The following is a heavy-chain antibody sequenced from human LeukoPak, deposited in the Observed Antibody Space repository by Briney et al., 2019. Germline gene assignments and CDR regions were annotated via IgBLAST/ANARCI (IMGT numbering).Heavy chain of an antibody. Sequence: SETQSLTCTVSGGSISSYYWSWIRQPPGKGLEWIGYIYYSGSTNYNPSLKSRVTISVDTSKNQFSLKLSSVTAADTAVYYCARSRRVGAVDYWGQGTLVTVSS. CDR1: GGSISSYY. CDR2: IYYSGST. CDR3: ARSRRVGAVDY. V-gene: IGHV4-59*01. D-gene: IGHD1-26*01. J-gene: IGHJ4*02.